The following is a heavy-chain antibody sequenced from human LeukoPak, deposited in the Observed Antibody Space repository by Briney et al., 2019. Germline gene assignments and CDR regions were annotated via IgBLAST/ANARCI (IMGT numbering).Heavy chain of an antibody. CDR3: AKVQGRPNWFDP. J-gene: IGHJ5*02. CDR1: GFTFSSYA. CDR2: ISGSGGST. V-gene: IGHV3-23*01. Sequence: PGGSLRLSSAASGFTFSSYAMSWVRQAPGKGLEWVSAISGSGGSTYYADSVKGRFTISRDNSKNTLYLQMNSLRAEDTAVYYCAKVQGRPNWFDPWGQGTLVTVSS. D-gene: IGHD1-26*01.